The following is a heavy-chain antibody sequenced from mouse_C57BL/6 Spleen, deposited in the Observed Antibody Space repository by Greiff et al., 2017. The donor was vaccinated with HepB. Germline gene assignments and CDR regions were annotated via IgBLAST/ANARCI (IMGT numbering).Heavy chain of an antibody. D-gene: IGHD3-2*02. CDR1: GYTFTDYE. V-gene: IGHV1-15*01. CDR3: TRQLRLLAMDY. CDR2: IDPETGGT. Sequence: VQLQQSGAELVRPGASVTLSCKASGYTFTDYEMHWVKQTPVHGLEWIGAIDPETGGTAYNQKFKGKAILTADKSSSTAYLELRSLTSEDAAVCYGTRQLRLLAMDYWGQGTSVTVSS. J-gene: IGHJ4*01.